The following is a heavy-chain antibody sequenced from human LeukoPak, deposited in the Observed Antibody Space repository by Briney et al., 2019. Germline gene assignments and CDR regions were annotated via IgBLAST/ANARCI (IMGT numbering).Heavy chain of an antibody. J-gene: IGHJ4*02. D-gene: IGHD1-26*01. CDR1: GFTFSTYR. Sequence: GGSLRLSCAASGFTFSTYRMNWVRQAPGKGLEWLSYISSGSNTIFYADSVKGRFTISRDNAKNSLFLQVNSPRDEDTAVYYCARGSYYAPYYFDYWGQGTLVTVSP. CDR2: ISSGSNTI. V-gene: IGHV3-48*02. CDR3: ARGSYYAPYYFDY.